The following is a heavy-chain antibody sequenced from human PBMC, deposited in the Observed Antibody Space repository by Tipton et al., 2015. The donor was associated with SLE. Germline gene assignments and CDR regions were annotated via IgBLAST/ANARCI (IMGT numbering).Heavy chain of an antibody. Sequence: TLSLTCTVYGGSFSGYYWSWIRQPPGKGLEWIGEINHSGMTNYNPSLKSRVTMSVDTSKNQFSLKLSSVTAADTAMYYCARGKTRVEYWGQGTLVTVSS. CDR2: INHSGMT. D-gene: IGHD1-14*01. CDR3: ARGKTRVEY. V-gene: IGHV4-34*01. J-gene: IGHJ4*02. CDR1: GGSFSGYY.